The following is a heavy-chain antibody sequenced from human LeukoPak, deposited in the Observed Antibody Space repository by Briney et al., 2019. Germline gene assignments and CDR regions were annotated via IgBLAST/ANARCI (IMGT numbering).Heavy chain of an antibody. D-gene: IGHD3-10*01. J-gene: IGHJ4*02. V-gene: IGHV3-30*18. CDR2: ISYDGSNK. CDR3: AKDHYYYGSGLYFMHYFDY. Sequence: GGSLRLSCAASGFTFSSYGMHWVRQAPGKGLEWVAVISYDGSNKYYADSVKGRFTISRENSKNTLHLQMNSLGAEDTAVYYCAKDHYYYGSGLYFMHYFDYWGQGTLVTVSS. CDR1: GFTFSSYG.